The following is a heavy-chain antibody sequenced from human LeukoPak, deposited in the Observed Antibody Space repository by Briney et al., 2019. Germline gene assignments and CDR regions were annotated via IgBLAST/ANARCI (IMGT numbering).Heavy chain of an antibody. D-gene: IGHD3-22*01. CDR2: IIPMLEIA. V-gene: IGHV1-69*04. CDR1: GGTFNNYA. Sequence: SLKVSCKASGGTFNNYAVSWVRQAPGQGPEWMGRIIPMLEIANYAQNFQGRVTITADKSTSTVYMELSSLRSEDTAVYYCASGTYYYDSGGYYEYFQQWGQGTLVTVSS. CDR3: ASGTYYYDSGGYYEYFQQ. J-gene: IGHJ1*01.